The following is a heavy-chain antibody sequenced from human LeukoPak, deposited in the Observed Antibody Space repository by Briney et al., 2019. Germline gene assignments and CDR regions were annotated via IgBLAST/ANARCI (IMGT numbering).Heavy chain of an antibody. CDR3: ARVGYYDSSGYYQYYYYYYMDV. CDR2: ISSSGSTI. D-gene: IGHD3-22*01. J-gene: IGHJ6*03. V-gene: IGHV3-11*01. CDR1: GFTFSEYY. Sequence: PGGSLRLSCAASGFTFSEYYMSWIRQAPGKGLEWVSYISSSGSTIYYAVSVKGRFTISRDNAKNSLYLQMNSLRAEVTAVYYCARVGYYDSSGYYQYYYYYYMDVWGKGTTVTVSS.